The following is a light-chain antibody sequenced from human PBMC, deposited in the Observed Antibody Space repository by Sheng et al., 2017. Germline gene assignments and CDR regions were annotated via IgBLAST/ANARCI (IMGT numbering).Light chain of an antibody. CDR2: AAS. V-gene: IGKV3-20*01. CDR1: QTISTKY. Sequence: EIVLTQSPGTLSLVPGQRATLSCRASQTISTKYLAWYQQKPGQAPRLLIHAASTRATGIPERFSGSGSGTDFTLTISRLEPEDFAVYYCQHYGSSPLFGPGTKVDIK. CDR3: QHYGSSPL. J-gene: IGKJ3*01.